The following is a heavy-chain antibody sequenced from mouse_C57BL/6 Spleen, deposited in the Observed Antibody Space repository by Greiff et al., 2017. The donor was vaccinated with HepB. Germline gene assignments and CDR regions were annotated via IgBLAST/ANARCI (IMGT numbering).Heavy chain of an antibody. CDR2: IRNKANGYTT. J-gene: IGHJ3*01. CDR1: GFTFTDYY. Sequence: EVHLVESGGGLVQPGGSLSLSCAASGFTFTDYYMSWVRQPPGKALEWLGFIRNKANGYTTEYSASVKGRFTISRDNSQSILYLQMNALRAEDSATYYCARYSRMSGFAYWGQGTLVTVSA. CDR3: ARYSRMSGFAY. V-gene: IGHV7-3*01.